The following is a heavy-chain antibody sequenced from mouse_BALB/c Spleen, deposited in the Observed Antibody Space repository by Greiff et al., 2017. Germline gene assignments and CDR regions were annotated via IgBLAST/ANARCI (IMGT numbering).Heavy chain of an antibody. Sequence: EVKLVESGGGLVQPGGSRKLSCAASGFTFSSFGMHWVRQAPEKGLEWVAYISSGSSTIYYADTVKGRFTISRDNPKNTLFLQMTSLRSEDTAMYYCARGRDYDYDYYAMDYWGQGTSVTVSS. CDR2: ISSGSSTI. D-gene: IGHD2-4*01. CDR3: ARGRDYDYDYYAMDY. V-gene: IGHV5-17*02. CDR1: GFTFSSFG. J-gene: IGHJ4*01.